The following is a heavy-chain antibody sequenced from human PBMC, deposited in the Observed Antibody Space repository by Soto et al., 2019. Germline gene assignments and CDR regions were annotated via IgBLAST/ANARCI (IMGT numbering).Heavy chain of an antibody. D-gene: IGHD6-19*01. V-gene: IGHV4-39*01. CDR3: ARGIAVAGNGMYYYYGMDV. Sequence: PSETLSLTCTVSGGSISSSSYYWGWIRQPPGKGLGWIGSIYYSGSTYYNPSLKSRVTISVDTSKNQFSLKLSSVTAADTAVYYCARGIAVAGNGMYYYYGMDVWGQGTSVTVSS. CDR2: IYYSGST. J-gene: IGHJ6*02. CDR1: GGSISSSSYY.